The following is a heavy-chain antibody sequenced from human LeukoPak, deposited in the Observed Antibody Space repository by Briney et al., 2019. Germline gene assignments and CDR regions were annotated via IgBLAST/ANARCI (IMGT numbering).Heavy chain of an antibody. CDR3: ARGSRAFDI. Sequence: ASVKISCKVSGYTFTDYYMHWVRQAPGQGLEWMGIINPSGGSTTYAQKFQGRVTMTRDTSTSTVYMELSSLRSEDTAVYYCARGSRAFDIWGQGTMVTVSS. V-gene: IGHV1-46*03. D-gene: IGHD6-13*01. CDR2: INPSGGST. CDR1: GYTFTDYY. J-gene: IGHJ3*02.